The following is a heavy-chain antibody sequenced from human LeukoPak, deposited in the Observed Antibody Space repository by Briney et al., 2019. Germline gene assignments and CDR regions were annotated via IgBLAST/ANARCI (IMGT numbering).Heavy chain of an antibody. CDR3: AKQWVDC. Sequence: PGGSLRLSCAASGFPFSNYAMNWVRQAPGKGLEWVSSISESGDKTDYADSVRGRFTISRDNSQNTLSLQMNSLRVEDTALYYCAKQWVDCWGQGTLVTVSS. V-gene: IGHV3-23*01. CDR2: ISESGDKT. CDR1: GFPFSNYA. J-gene: IGHJ4*02. D-gene: IGHD1-26*01.